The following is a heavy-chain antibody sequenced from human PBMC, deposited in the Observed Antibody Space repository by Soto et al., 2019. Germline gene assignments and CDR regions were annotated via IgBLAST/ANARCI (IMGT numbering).Heavy chain of an antibody. Sequence: GESLKISCKGSGYSFTSYWIGWVRQMPGKGLEWMGIIYPGDSDTRYSPSFQGQVTISADKSISTAYLQWSSLKASDTAMYYCARSSTMTTVFLGMDVWGKGTTVTVSS. CDR3: ARSSTMTTVFLGMDV. J-gene: IGHJ6*03. CDR1: GYSFTSYW. CDR2: IYPGDSDT. D-gene: IGHD4-17*01. V-gene: IGHV5-51*01.